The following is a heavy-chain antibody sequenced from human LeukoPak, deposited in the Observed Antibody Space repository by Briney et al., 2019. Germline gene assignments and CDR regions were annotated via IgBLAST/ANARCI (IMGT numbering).Heavy chain of an antibody. Sequence: SETLSLTCAVYGGSFSGYYWSWIRQPPGKGLEWIGEINHSGSTNYNPSLKSRVTISVDTSKNQFSLKLSSVTAADTAVYYCARVKFWSGQNYDCWGQGTLVTVSS. CDR1: GGSFSGYY. CDR3: ARVKFWSGQNYDC. V-gene: IGHV4-34*01. D-gene: IGHD3-3*01. J-gene: IGHJ4*02. CDR2: INHSGST.